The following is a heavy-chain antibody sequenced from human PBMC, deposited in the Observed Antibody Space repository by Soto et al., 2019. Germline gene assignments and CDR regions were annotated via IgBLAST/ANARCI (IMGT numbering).Heavy chain of an antibody. J-gene: IGHJ1*01. CDR1: GYIFTNYG. CDR3: ARDRDAYSSEYFHH. D-gene: IGHD4-4*01. V-gene: IGHV1-18*01. Sequence: QVQLVQSGTELKKPGASVKVSCEASGYIFTNYGISWVRQAPGQGLEWMVWISGYNANTAYAQKFQGRVTMTITMNTGTPTTTDYMELSSLRLDDQAIYYCARDRDAYSSEYFHHWGQGTLVTVSS. CDR2: ISGYNANT.